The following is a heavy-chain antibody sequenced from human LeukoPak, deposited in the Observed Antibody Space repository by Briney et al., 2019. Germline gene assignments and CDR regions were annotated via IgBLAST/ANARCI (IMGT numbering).Heavy chain of an antibody. J-gene: IGHJ4*02. CDR2: ISSSSSTI. D-gene: IGHD3-3*01. CDR3: ARDLSFWSGYSAWDY. V-gene: IGHV3-48*01. CDR1: GFTVSSKY. Sequence: GGSLRLSCAASGFTVSSKYMSWVRQAPGKGLEWVSYISSSSSTIYYADSVKGRFTISRDNAKNSLYLQMNSLRAEDTAVYYCARDLSFWSGYSAWDYWGQGTLVTVSS.